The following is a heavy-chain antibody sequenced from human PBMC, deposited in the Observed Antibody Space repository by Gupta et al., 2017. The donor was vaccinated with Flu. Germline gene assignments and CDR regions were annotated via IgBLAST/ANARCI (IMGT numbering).Heavy chain of an antibody. CDR1: GVSVNSYY. CDR3: ARDIGWVGSTEYFHY. Sequence: QVQLQESGPRLVKPSETLSLVCTVSGVSVNSYYWSWIRQPPGKGLEWIGQIHYSGSAYYNLSLKSRVTMSVDTSKNQFSLELSSVTAADTAVYYCARDIGWVGSTEYFHYWGQGTPVTVSS. V-gene: IGHV4-59*02. CDR2: IHYSGSA. D-gene: IGHD1-26*01. J-gene: IGHJ4*02.